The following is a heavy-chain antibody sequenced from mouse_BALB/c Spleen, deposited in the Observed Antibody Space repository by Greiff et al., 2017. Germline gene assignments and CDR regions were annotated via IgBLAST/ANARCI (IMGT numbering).Heavy chain of an antibody. Sequence: EVKLVESGGDLVKPGGSLKLSCAASGFTFSSYGMSWVRQTPDKRLEWVATISSGGSYTYYPDSVKGRFTISRDNAKNTLYLQMSSLKSEDTAMYYCARPSMITTGYFDVWGAGTTVTVSS. CDR3: ARPSMITTGYFDV. V-gene: IGHV5-6*01. CDR2: ISSGGSYT. CDR1: GFTFSSYG. J-gene: IGHJ1*01. D-gene: IGHD2-4*01.